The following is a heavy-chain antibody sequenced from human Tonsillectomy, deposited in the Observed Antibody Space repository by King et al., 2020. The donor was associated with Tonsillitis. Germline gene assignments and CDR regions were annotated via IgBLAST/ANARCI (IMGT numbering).Heavy chain of an antibody. V-gene: IGHV3-43D*04. J-gene: IGHJ6*02. CDR2: VSWDGTAT. CDR1: GFTFEDYA. CDR3: TKDIAASGYYYVMDV. Sequence: QLVESGGGVVQPGGSLRLSCAASGFTFEDYAMHWVRQALGKGLEWVSLVSWDGTATRYADSVKGRFTISRDKNKNSLYLQMNSLRPEDSALYYCTKDIAASGYYYVMDVWGQGTTVTVSS. D-gene: IGHD1-26*01.